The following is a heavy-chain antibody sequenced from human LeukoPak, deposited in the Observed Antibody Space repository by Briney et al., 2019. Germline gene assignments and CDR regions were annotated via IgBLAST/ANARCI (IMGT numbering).Heavy chain of an antibody. V-gene: IGHV1-8*01. Sequence: ASVKVSCKASGYTFTSYDINWVRQATGQGLEWMGWMNPNSGSTGYAQKFQGRVTMTRNTSISTAYMELSSLRSEDTAVYYCARGVRVEWFGELRIFDYWGQGTLVTVSS. D-gene: IGHD3-10*01. CDR1: GYTFTSYD. CDR2: MNPNSGST. J-gene: IGHJ4*02. CDR3: ARGVRVEWFGELRIFDY.